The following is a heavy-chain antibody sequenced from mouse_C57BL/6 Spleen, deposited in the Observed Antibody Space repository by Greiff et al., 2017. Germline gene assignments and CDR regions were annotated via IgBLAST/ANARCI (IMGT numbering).Heavy chain of an antibody. V-gene: IGHV2-5*01. J-gene: IGHJ4*01. CDR3: AKNALNYYAMDY. CDR2: IWRGGST. Sequence: QVQLKESGPGLVQPSQSLSITCTVSGFSLTSYGVHWVRQSPGKGLEWLGVIWRGGSTDYNAAFMSRLSITQDNSKSQVFFKMNSLQADDTAIYYCAKNALNYYAMDYWGQGTSVTVSS. CDR1: GFSLTSYG.